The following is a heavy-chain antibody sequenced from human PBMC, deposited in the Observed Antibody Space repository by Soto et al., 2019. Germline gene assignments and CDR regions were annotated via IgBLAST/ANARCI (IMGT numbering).Heavy chain of an antibody. Sequence: SVKVSCKASGGTFSSYAISWVRQAPGQGLEWMGGIIPIFGTANYAQKFQGRVTITADESTSTAYMELSSLRSEDTAVYYCARVPYGDYFWFDPWGQGTLVTSPQ. CDR2: IIPIFGTA. CDR1: GGTFSSYA. V-gene: IGHV1-69*13. CDR3: ARVPYGDYFWFDP. J-gene: IGHJ5*02. D-gene: IGHD4-17*01.